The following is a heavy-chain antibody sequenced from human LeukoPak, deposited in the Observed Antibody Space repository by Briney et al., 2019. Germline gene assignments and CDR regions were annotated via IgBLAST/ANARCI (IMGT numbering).Heavy chain of an antibody. D-gene: IGHD5-18*01. V-gene: IGHV3-43D*03. CDR3: AKDRYSYGTVYYFDY. CDR1: GFTFDDYA. CDR2: ISWDGGST. Sequence: GGSLRLSCAASGFTFDDYAMHWVRQAPGKGLEWVSLISWDGGSTYYADSVKGRFTISRDNSKNSLYLQMNSLRAEDTALYYCAKDRYSYGTVYYFDYWGQGTLVTVSS. J-gene: IGHJ4*02.